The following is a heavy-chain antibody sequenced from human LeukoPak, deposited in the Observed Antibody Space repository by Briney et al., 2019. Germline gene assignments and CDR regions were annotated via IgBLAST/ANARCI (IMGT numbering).Heavy chain of an antibody. V-gene: IGHV3-21*04. D-gene: IGHD6-19*01. J-gene: IGHJ4*02. CDR1: GFTFSSYS. CDR3: AKVSGIAVAGYSFDY. Sequence: GGSLRLSCAASGFTFSSYSMNWVRQAPGKGLEWVSSISSSSSYIYYADSVKGRFTISRDNSKNTLYLQMNSLRAEDTAVYYCAKVSGIAVAGYSFDYWGQGTLVTVSS. CDR2: ISSSSSYI.